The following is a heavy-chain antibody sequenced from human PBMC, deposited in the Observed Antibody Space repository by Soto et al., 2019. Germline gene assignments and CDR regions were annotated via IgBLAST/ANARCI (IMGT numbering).Heavy chain of an antibody. J-gene: IGHJ4*02. CDR3: AKDMSSSSPLALDY. V-gene: IGHV3-9*01. D-gene: IGHD6-6*01. CDR2: ISWNSGSI. CDR1: GFTFDDYV. Sequence: EVQLVESGGGLVQPGRSLRLSCAASGFTFDDYVMHWVRQAPGKGLEWVSGISWNSGSIGYADSVKGRFTISRDNAKNSLYLQMNSLRAEDTALYYCAKDMSSSSPLALDYWGQGTLVTVSS.